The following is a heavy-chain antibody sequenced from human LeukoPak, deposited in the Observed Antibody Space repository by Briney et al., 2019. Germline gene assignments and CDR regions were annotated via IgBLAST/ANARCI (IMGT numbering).Heavy chain of an antibody. CDR3: ARDRNYGSGNLFDY. J-gene: IGHJ4*02. Sequence: PSETLSLTCTVSGGSFSNYYWSSIRQPAGKGLEWIGRIYTSGSTNYNPSLRSRVTLSVDTSKNQFSLKLSSVTAADTAVYYCARDRNYGSGNLFDYWGQGILVTVSS. V-gene: IGHV4-4*07. D-gene: IGHD3-10*01. CDR2: IYTSGST. CDR1: GGSFSNYY.